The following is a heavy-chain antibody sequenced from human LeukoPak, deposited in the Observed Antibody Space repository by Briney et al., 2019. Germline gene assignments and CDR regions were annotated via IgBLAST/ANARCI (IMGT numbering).Heavy chain of an antibody. J-gene: IGHJ4*02. Sequence: SETQSLTCTVSGGSISNSNSYWGWVRQPPGKGLEWIGTIYYSGNTYYTPSLKSRVTISVDTSKNQFSLRLTSVTAADTAVYFCMRHEEEDGYNAKPFDFWGQGILVTVSS. CDR2: IYYSGNT. V-gene: IGHV4-39*01. D-gene: IGHD5-24*01. CDR1: GGSISNSNSY. CDR3: MRHEEEDGYNAKPFDF.